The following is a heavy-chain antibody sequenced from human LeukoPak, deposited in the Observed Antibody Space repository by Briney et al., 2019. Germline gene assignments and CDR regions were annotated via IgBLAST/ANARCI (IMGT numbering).Heavy chain of an antibody. CDR1: GGSFSTYY. V-gene: IGHV4-34*01. CDR3: ARAQWDHSGLAYY. D-gene: IGHD1-14*01. J-gene: IGHJ4*02. Sequence: SETLSLTCAVYGGSFSTYYWSWIRQPPGKGLEWIGEINHSGSTNYNPSLKSRVTISVDTSKNQFSLKLSSVTAADTAVYYCARAQWDHSGLAYYWGQGTLVTVYS. CDR2: INHSGST.